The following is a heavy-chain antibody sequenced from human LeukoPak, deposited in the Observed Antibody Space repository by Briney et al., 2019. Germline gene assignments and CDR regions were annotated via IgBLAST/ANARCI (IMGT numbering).Heavy chain of an antibody. Sequence: PSETLSLTYTVSGGSISSSSYYWGWIRQPPGKGLEWIGSIYYSGSTNYNPSLKSRVTISVDTSKNQFSLKLSSVTAADTAVYYCARGVHYYDYYYMDVWGKGTTVTVSS. V-gene: IGHV4-39*07. CDR1: GGSISSSSYY. J-gene: IGHJ6*03. CDR2: IYYSGST. CDR3: ARGVHYYDYYYMDV.